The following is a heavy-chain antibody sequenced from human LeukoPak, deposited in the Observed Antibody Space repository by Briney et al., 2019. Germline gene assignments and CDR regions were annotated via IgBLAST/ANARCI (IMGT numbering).Heavy chain of an antibody. CDR3: AKVMPPGRIRFYSCYMDV. CDR1: GFTFSGYG. Sequence: GSLRLSCAASGFTFSGYGMHWVRQAPGKGLEWVAFIRYDGSNEYYADSVKGRFTISRDKSKNTLSLQMNGLRVEDTAVYYCAKVMPPGRIRFYSCYMDVWGKGTTVTVS. D-gene: IGHD2-15*01. CDR2: IRYDGSNE. V-gene: IGHV3-30*02. J-gene: IGHJ6*03.